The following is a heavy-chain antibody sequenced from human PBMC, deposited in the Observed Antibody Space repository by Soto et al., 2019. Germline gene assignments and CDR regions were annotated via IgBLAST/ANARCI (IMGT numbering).Heavy chain of an antibody. CDR3: ARDGRENYYYYGMDV. CDR1: GFTVSSNY. Sequence: LRLSCAASGFTVSSNYMSWVRQAPGKGLEWVSVIYSGGSTYYADSVKGRFTISRDNSKNTLYLQMNSLRAEDTAVYYCARDGRENYYYYGMDVWGQGTTVTVSS. CDR2: IYSGGST. V-gene: IGHV3-53*01. J-gene: IGHJ6*02.